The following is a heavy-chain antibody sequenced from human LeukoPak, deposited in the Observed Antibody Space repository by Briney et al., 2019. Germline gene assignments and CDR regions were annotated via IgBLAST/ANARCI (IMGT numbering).Heavy chain of an antibody. CDR1: RFTFSSYW. V-gene: IGHV3-7*01. CDR3: ASSGSLDY. CDR2: IKQDGSEK. D-gene: IGHD3-10*01. Sequence: GGSLRLSCAASRFTFSSYWMSWVRQAPGKGLEWVANIKQDGSEKYYVDSVKGRFTISRDNAKNSLYLQMNSLRAEDTAVYYCASSGSLDYWGQGTLVTVSS. J-gene: IGHJ4*02.